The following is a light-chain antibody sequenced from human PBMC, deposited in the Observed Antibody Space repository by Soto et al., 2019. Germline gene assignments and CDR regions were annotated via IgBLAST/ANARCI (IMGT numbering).Light chain of an antibody. J-gene: IGKJ1*01. V-gene: IGKV3-20*01. CDR3: QQYGRSLQT. Sequence: ETVLTQSPGTLSLSTGERATLSCRASQSVTSNYLAWYQQKPGQAPRLLSYGASSRATGIPDRFSGSGSGTDFTLTISRLEPEDFAVYYCQQYGRSLQTFGQGPKVEIK. CDR2: GAS. CDR1: QSVTSNY.